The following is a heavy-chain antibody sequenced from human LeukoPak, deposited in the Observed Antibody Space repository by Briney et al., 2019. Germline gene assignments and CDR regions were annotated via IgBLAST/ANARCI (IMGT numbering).Heavy chain of an antibody. V-gene: IGHV4-34*01. CDR2: IYYSGST. D-gene: IGHD6-13*01. Sequence: PSETLSLTCTVSGGSFSGYYWSWIRQPPGKGLEWVGEIYYSGSTNYNPSLKSRVTISVDTSKNQFSLKLSSVTAADTAVYYCARGVYIATAQYGYWGQGTLVTVSS. CDR3: ARGVYIATAQYGY. J-gene: IGHJ4*02. CDR1: GGSFSGYY.